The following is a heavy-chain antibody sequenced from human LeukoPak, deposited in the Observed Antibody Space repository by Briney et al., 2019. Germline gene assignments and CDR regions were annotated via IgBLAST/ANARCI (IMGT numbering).Heavy chain of an antibody. CDR2: TSGSGDGT. D-gene: IGHD1-26*01. Sequence: GGSLRLSCAASGFTFSSYAMSWVRQAPGKGLEWVSVTSGSGDGTYYADPVKGRFTISRDNSKNTLYLQMNSLRAADTAVYYCAKPPVGATPYYFDYWGQGTLVTVSS. CDR3: AKPPVGATPYYFDY. CDR1: GFTFSSYA. J-gene: IGHJ4*02. V-gene: IGHV3-23*01.